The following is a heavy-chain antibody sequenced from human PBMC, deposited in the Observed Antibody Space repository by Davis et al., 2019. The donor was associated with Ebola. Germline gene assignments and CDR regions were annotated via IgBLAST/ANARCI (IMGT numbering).Heavy chain of an antibody. J-gene: IGHJ4*02. D-gene: IGHD3-10*01. CDR3: AKDVGQEGKSVRGFEY. V-gene: IGHV3-23*01. CDR2: ISGSGGST. CDR1: VITFSSYA. Sequence: GESLKISCTDSVITFSSYAMSWVRQAPGKGLEWVSAISGSGGSTYYADSVKGRFTISRDNSKNTLYLQMNSLRAEDTAVYYCAKDVGQEGKSVRGFEYWGQGTLVTVSS.